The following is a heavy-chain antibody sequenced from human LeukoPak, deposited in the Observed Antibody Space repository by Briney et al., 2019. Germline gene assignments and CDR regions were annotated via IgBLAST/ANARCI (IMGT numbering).Heavy chain of an antibody. J-gene: IGHJ5*02. CDR1: GGSISGYY. CDR2: IYYSGST. CDR3: ARWEIVVVPAAYNWFDP. Sequence: SETLSLTCTVSGGSISGYYWSWIRQPPGKGLQWIGYIYYSGSTNYNPSLKSRVTISVDTSKNQFSLKLSSVTAADTAVYYCARWEIVVVPAAYNWFDPWGQGTLVTVSS. D-gene: IGHD2-2*01. V-gene: IGHV4-59*12.